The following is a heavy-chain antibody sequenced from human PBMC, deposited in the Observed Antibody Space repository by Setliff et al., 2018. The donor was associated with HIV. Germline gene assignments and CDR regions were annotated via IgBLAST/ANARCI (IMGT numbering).Heavy chain of an antibody. CDR3: AKSLLVAGNDY. Sequence: GGSLRLSCAASGFTFSNHVMNWVRQAPGKGLEWVSAISSGGEIMFYADSVKGRFTISRDNSKNTLYLQMISLRADDTAVYYCAKSLLVAGNDYWGQGTLVTVSS. J-gene: IGHJ4*02. CDR2: ISSGGEIM. CDR1: GFTFSNHV. D-gene: IGHD2-8*02. V-gene: IGHV3-23*01.